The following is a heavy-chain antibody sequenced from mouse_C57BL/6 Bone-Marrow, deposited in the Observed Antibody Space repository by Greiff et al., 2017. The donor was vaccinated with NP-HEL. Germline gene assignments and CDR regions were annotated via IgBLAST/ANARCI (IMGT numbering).Heavy chain of an antibody. D-gene: IGHD2-4*01. V-gene: IGHV5-6*01. CDR3: ARHGDDDGY. Sequence: EVQLQESGGDLVKPGGSLKLSCAASGFTFSSYGMSWVRQTPDKRLEWVATISSGGSYTYYPDSVKGRFTISRDNAKNTLYLQMSSRKSEDTAMDYCARHGDDDGYWGQGTTLTVSS. J-gene: IGHJ2*01. CDR1: GFTFSSYG. CDR2: ISSGGSYT.